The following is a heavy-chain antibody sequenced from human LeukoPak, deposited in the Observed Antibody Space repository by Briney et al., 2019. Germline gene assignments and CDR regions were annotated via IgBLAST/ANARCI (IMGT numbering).Heavy chain of an antibody. J-gene: IGHJ4*02. CDR1: GFTFSVCA. V-gene: IGHV3-23*01. CDR3: AKADGSYKTLIDY. CDR2: ISGSGGST. D-gene: IGHD3-10*01. Sequence: GGSLRLSCAASGFTFSVCAMNWVRQAPGKGLEWVSGISGSGGSTYYADSVKGRFTISRDSSKNTVYLQMNSLRAEDTAVYYCAKADGSYKTLIDYWGQGTLVTVSS.